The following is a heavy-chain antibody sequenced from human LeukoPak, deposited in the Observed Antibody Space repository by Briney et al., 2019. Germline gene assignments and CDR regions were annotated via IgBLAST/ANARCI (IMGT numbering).Heavy chain of an antibody. CDR2: IGRSGSTK. D-gene: IGHD2-15*01. CDR3: ARVLRYCSGGNCYSGGLGYMDV. Sequence: GGSLRLSCAASGFSFSSYSMKWVRQAPGKGLEWVSSIGRSGSTKYYADSVKGRFTISRDNAKNSLFLQMNSLRAEDTAVYYCARVLRYCSGGNCYSGGLGYMDVWGKGTTVTISS. V-gene: IGHV3-48*04. CDR1: GFSFSSYS. J-gene: IGHJ6*03.